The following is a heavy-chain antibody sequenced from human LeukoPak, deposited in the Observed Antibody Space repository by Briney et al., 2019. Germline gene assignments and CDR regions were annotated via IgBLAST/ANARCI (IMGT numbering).Heavy chain of an antibody. Sequence: GGSLRLSCAASGFSFSDYAMHWVRQAPGKGLEWVALISYDGSNKYYADSVKGRFTISRDNSKNTLYLQMNSLRAEDTAVYYCAKTTSRDTTYYYGSGSSDYGMDVWGQGTTVTVSS. CDR2: ISYDGSNK. J-gene: IGHJ6*02. CDR3: AKTTSRDTTYYYGSGSSDYGMDV. D-gene: IGHD3-10*01. CDR1: GFSFSDYA. V-gene: IGHV3-30-3*02.